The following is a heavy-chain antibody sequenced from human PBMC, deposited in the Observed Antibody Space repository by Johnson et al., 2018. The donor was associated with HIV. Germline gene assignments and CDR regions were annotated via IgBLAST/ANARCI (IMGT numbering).Heavy chain of an antibody. D-gene: IGHD1-26*01. Sequence: VLLVESGGRVVRPGGSLRLSCAASGFTFDDYGMSLVRQAPGKGLEWVCGINWNGGSTHFPDSLKGRFTISRDNAKNSLFLQMNSLRAEDTALYYCARHRGVYPTSPGGVGAFDCWGSGTMVTVSS. V-gene: IGHV3-20*04. CDR3: ARHRGVYPTSPGGVGAFDC. CDR2: INWNGGST. CDR1: GFTFDDYG. J-gene: IGHJ3*01.